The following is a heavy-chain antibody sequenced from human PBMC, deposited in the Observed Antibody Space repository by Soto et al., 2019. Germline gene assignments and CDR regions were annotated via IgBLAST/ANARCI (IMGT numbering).Heavy chain of an antibody. Sequence: SETLSLTCTVSGGSSSSSSYYWGWIRQPPGKGLEWIGSIYYSGSTCYNPSLKSRVTISVDTSKNQFSRKLSSVCAADTAVSYCARQRTRSCYYIAYYHYYYCMVVWYQ. J-gene: IGHJ6*02. CDR2: IYYSGST. CDR1: GGSSSSSSYY. D-gene: IGHD3-3*01. V-gene: IGHV4-39*01. CDR3: ARQRTRSCYYIAYYHYYYCMVV.